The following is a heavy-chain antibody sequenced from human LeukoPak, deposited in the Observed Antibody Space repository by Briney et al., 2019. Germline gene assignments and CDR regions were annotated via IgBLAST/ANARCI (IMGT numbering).Heavy chain of an antibody. Sequence: PSETLSLTCAVYGGSFSGYYWSWIRQPPGKGLEWIGEINHSGSTNYNPSLKSRVTISVDTSKDQFSLKLSSVTAADTAVYYCARDSNVDTAMVTDYWGQGTLVTVSS. CDR2: INHSGST. CDR1: GGSFSGYY. V-gene: IGHV4-34*01. D-gene: IGHD5-18*01. CDR3: ARDSNVDTAMVTDY. J-gene: IGHJ4*02.